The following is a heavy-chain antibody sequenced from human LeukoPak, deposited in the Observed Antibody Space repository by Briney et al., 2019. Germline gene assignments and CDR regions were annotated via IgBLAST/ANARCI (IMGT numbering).Heavy chain of an antibody. J-gene: IGHJ4*02. V-gene: IGHV4-34*01. CDR3: AERRRRYSSSSNAPDY. Sequence: SETLSLTCAVCGGSFSGYDRSWIRQPPRQGLEWIGEVNHSRSTNYNPSLKSRVTISLHTSKNQFSLKLSSVTAAHTAVYYCAERRRRYSSSSNAPDYWGEKTLVTVSS. CDR2: VNHSRST. CDR1: GGSFSGYD. D-gene: IGHD6-13*01.